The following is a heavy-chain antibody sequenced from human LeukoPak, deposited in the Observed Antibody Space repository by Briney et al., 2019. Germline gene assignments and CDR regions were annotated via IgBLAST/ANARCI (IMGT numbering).Heavy chain of an antibody. V-gene: IGHV4-4*07. CDR3: ARDAVGATFDY. D-gene: IGHD1-26*01. CDR1: GGSISSYY. J-gene: IGHJ4*02. CDR2: MFISGST. Sequence: SETLSLTCSVSGGSISSYYWSWIRQPAGKGLEWIGRMFISGSTNYYNPSLKGRVTMSIDTSKNQFSLKLSSVTAADTAVYYCARDAVGATFDYWGQGTLVTVSS.